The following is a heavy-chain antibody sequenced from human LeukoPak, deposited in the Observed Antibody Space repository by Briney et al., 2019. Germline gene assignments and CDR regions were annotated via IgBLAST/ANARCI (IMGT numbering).Heavy chain of an antibody. CDR1: GGSISSHY. J-gene: IGHJ4*02. CDR3: ARGVGGNPYYFDY. CDR2: IYYSAST. D-gene: IGHD4-23*01. V-gene: IGHV4-59*11. Sequence: AETLSLTCTVSGGSISSHYWSWIRQPPGKGLEWIGYIYYSASTNYNPSLKSRVTISVDTSKNQFSLKLSSVTAADTAVYYCARGVGGNPYYFDYWGQGTLVTVSS.